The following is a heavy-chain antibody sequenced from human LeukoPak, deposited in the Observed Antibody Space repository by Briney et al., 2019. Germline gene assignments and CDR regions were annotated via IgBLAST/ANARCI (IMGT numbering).Heavy chain of an antibody. V-gene: IGHV3-66*01. J-gene: IGHJ6*03. CDR2: IYSGGST. CDR1: GFTFGDYA. D-gene: IGHD1-14*01. CDR3: ARDTLPQPTDRSHYYYYMDV. Sequence: PGGSLRPSCTASGFTFGDYAMSWVRQAPGKGLEWFSVIYSGGSTYYADSVKGRFTISRDNSKNALYLQMNSLRAEDTAVYYCARDTLPQPTDRSHYYYYMDVWGKGTTVTVSS.